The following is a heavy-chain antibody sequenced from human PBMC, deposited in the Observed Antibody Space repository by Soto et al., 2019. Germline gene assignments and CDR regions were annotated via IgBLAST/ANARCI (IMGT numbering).Heavy chain of an antibody. V-gene: IGHV3-23*01. CDR3: AKDAVPLNGQWDWFDS. CDR2: IGGGGSDT. D-gene: IGHD6-19*01. CDR1: GFIFSDYA. J-gene: IGHJ5*01. Sequence: DVQLLESGGGLVQPGGSLRLSCAASGFIFSDYAMTWVRQAPGKGLEWVSGIGGGGSDTYSVDSVKGRFTISRDNSKNTLYLQMNSLRAEDTALYYCAKDAVPLNGQWDWFDSWGQGTLVAVSS.